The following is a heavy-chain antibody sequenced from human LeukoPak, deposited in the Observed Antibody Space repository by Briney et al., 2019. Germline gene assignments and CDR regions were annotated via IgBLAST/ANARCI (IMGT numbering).Heavy chain of an antibody. CDR2: ISFDGSNK. J-gene: IGHJ6*03. CDR1: RFTFSNYG. Sequence: GGSLRLSCAASRFTFSNYGMHWVRQAPGKGLEWAALISFDGSNKYYVDSVKGRFTISRDNAKNSLYLQMNSLRAEDTAVYYCARDGSYPPYYYYMDVWGRGTTVTVSS. D-gene: IGHD6-19*01. CDR3: ARDGSYPPYYYYMDV. V-gene: IGHV3-30*03.